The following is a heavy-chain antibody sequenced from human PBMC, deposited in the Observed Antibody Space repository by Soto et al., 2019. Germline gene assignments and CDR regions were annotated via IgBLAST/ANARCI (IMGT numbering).Heavy chain of an antibody. Sequence: GSLRLSLVGAGFPFRNAWMNWVLQIPLNWLEWVGRIKSRALGGTTDFAAPVRGRFAITRDDSRNVAYMQMNSLHTEDTAVYYCTTDSYSSMVVVRFDYWGQGSLVTVSS. CDR3: TTDSYSSMVVVRFDY. D-gene: IGHD2-15*01. V-gene: IGHV3-15*07. J-gene: IGHJ4*02. CDR2: IKSRALGGTT. CDR1: GFPFRNAW.